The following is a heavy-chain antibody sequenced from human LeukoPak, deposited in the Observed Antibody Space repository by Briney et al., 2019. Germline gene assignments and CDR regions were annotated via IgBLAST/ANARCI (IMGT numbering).Heavy chain of an antibody. CDR2: ICGSGGST. CDR1: GFTFSSYA. CDR3: AKSIMITFGGVIVIPNYYFDY. Sequence: PGGSLRLSCAASGFTFSSYAMSWVRQAPGKGLEWVSAICGSGGSTYYADSVKGRFTISRDNSKNTLYLQMNSLRAEDTAVYYCAKSIMITFGGVIVIPNYYFDYWGQGTLVTVSS. D-gene: IGHD3-16*02. J-gene: IGHJ4*02. V-gene: IGHV3-23*01.